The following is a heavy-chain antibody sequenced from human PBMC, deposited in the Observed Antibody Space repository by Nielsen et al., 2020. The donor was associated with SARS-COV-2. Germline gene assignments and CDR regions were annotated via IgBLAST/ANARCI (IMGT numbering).Heavy chain of an antibody. CDR3: ARGPHDYGGNSYWYFDL. J-gene: IGHJ2*01. CDR2: IKQDGSEK. D-gene: IGHD4-23*01. V-gene: IGHV3-7*03. CDR1: GFTFSNAW. Sequence: GGSLRLSCAASGFTFSNAWMSWVRQAPGKGLEWVANIKQDGSEKYYVDSVKGRFTISRDNAKNSLYLQMNSLRAEDTAVYYCARGPHDYGGNSYWYFDLWGRGTLVTVSS.